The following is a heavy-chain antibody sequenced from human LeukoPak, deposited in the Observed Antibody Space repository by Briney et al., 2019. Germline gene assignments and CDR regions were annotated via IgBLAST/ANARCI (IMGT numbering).Heavy chain of an antibody. V-gene: IGHV3-30*02. J-gene: IGHJ3*02. D-gene: IGHD2-15*01. CDR1: GFTFSSYG. CDR3: AKDQGGYCSGGSCYADAFDI. Sequence: GGSLRLSCAASGFTFSSYGMHWVRQAPGKGLEWVAFIRYDGGNKYHADSVKGRFTISRDNSKNTLYLQMNSLRAEDTAVYYCAKDQGGYCSGGSCYADAFDIWGQGTMVTVSS. CDR2: IRYDGGNK.